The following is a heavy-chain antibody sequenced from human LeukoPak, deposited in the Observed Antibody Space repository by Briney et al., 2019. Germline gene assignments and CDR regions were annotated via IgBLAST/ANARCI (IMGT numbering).Heavy chain of an antibody. J-gene: IGHJ3*02. CDR1: GYTFTSYG. Sequence: ASVKVSCKASGYTFTSYGISWVRQAPGQGLEWMGWINPNSGGTNYAQKFQGRVTMTRDTSISTAYMELSRLRSDDTAVYYCAREYGSYYAFDIWGQGTMVTVSS. V-gene: IGHV1-2*02. D-gene: IGHD1-26*01. CDR3: AREYGSYYAFDI. CDR2: INPNSGGT.